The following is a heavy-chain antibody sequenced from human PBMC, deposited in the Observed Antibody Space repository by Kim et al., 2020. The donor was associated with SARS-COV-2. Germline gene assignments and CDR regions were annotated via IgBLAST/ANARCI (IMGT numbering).Heavy chain of an antibody. CDR2: INPNSGGT. J-gene: IGHJ6*02. V-gene: IGHV1-2*02. CDR3: ARDWYYDLSPCGMDV. CDR1: GYTFTGYY. Sequence: ASVKVSCKASGYTFTGYYMHWVRQAPGQGLEWMGWINPNSGGTNYAQKFQGRVTMTRDPSINTAYMELSRLRSDDTAVYYCARDWYYDLSPCGMDVWGQGTTVTVSS. D-gene: IGHD3-3*01.